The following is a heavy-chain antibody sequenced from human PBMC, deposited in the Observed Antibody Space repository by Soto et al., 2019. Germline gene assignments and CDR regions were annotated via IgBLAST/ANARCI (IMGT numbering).Heavy chain of an antibody. CDR2: IVPTLRIT. Sequence: QVQLVQSGAEVKRPGSSLKVSCETSGGTSTIYTITWVRQAPGQGLQWMGRIVPTLRITNYAQEFQGRLTXTADTSTSTVHMELSSLTSEDAAVYYCTTQTFGAGRVGVHYWGQGTLVTVSS. CDR3: TTQTFGAGRVGVHY. V-gene: IGHV1-69*02. J-gene: IGHJ4*02. CDR1: GGTSTIYT. D-gene: IGHD3-10*01.